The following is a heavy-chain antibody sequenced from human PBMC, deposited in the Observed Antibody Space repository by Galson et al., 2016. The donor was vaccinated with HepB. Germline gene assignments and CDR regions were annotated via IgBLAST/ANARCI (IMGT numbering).Heavy chain of an antibody. V-gene: IGHV3-23*01. CDR1: RFTFGVFA. J-gene: IGHJ4*02. CDR3: VKETYDTNNVDF. CDR2: ISGRGDRT. D-gene: IGHD3-22*01. Sequence: SLRLSCAASRFTFGVFALTWVRQAPGKGLEWVAIISGRGDRTHYADSMRGRFAISRDNSENMVYLQMNSLRVEDTAIYYCVKETYDTNNVDFWGQGTLVTVSS.